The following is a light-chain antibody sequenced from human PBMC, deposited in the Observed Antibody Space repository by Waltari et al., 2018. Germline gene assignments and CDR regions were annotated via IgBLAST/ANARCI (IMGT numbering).Light chain of an antibody. V-gene: IGLV3-21*04. CDR1: NIGSKS. CDR3: QVWDSSSDR. J-gene: IGLJ2*01. CDR2: YDS. Sequence: SYVLTQPPSVSVAPGKTARITRGGNNIGSKSVHWYQQKPGQAPVLVIYYDSDWPSGIPERFSGSNSGNTATLTISRVEAGDEADYYCQVWDSSSDRFGGGTKLTVL.